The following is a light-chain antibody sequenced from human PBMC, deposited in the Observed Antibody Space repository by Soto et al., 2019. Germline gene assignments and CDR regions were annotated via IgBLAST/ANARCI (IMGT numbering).Light chain of an antibody. Sequence: QSALTQPASVSGSPGQSITISCTGTSSDVGGYNYVSWYQQHPGKAPKLMLYEVSNRPSGVSNRFSGSKSGNTASLTISGLQADDEADYYCSSYTRGSTLVFGGGTKLTVL. CDR1: SSDVGGYNY. V-gene: IGLV2-14*01. CDR3: SSYTRGSTLV. CDR2: EVS. J-gene: IGLJ3*02.